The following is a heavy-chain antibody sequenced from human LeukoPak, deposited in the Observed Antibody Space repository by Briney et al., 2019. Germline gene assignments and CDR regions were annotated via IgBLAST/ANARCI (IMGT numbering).Heavy chain of an antibody. CDR3: ASLPTVTTLGY. CDR2: ISGSCGST. D-gene: IGHD4-17*01. J-gene: IGHJ4*02. Sequence: GGSLRLSCAASGFTFSSYAMSWVRQAPGKGLEWVSAISGSCGSTYYADYVKGRFTISRNNSKNTLYLQMNSLRAEDTAVYYCASLPTVTTLGYWGQGTLVTVSS. CDR1: GFTFSSYA. V-gene: IGHV3-23*01.